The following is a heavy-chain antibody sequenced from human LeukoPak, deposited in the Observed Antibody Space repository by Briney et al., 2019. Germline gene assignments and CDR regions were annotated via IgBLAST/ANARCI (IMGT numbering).Heavy chain of an antibody. D-gene: IGHD3-16*01. Sequence: SDTLSLTCAVSGYSISSSNWWGWIRQPPGKGLEWIGYIYYSGSTNYNPSLKSRVTISVDTSKNQFSLKLSSVTAADTAVYYCARMGGYYYYMDVWGKGTTVTISS. CDR2: IYYSGST. J-gene: IGHJ6*03. V-gene: IGHV4-28*01. CDR1: GYSISSSNW. CDR3: ARMGGYYYYMDV.